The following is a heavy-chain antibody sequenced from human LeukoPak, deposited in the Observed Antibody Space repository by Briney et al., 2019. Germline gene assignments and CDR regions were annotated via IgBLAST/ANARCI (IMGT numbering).Heavy chain of an antibody. CDR2: INHSGST. J-gene: IGHJ6*03. D-gene: IGHD6-13*01. V-gene: IGHV4-34*01. Sequence: SETLSLTCAVYGGSFSAYYWSWIRQPPGKGLEWIGEINHSGSTNNNPSVQSRVTISVDTSKNQFSLKLSSVTAADTAVYYCVRLRRAGSSSWYKTYYYYMDVWGKGTTVTISS. CDR3: VRLRRAGSSSWYKTYYYYMDV. CDR1: GGSFSAYY.